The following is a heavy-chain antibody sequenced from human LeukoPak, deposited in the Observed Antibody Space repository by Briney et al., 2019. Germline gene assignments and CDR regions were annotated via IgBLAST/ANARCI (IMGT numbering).Heavy chain of an antibody. J-gene: IGHJ3*02. V-gene: IGHV4-34*01. CDR3: ARLTTPI. Sequence: PSETLSLTCAVYGGSFSGYYWSWIRQPPGKGLEWIGEINHSGSTNYNPSLKSRVTISVDTSKNQFSLKLSSVTAADTAVYYCARLTTPIWGQGTMVTVSS. CDR1: GGSFSGYY. D-gene: IGHD4-11*01. CDR2: INHSGST.